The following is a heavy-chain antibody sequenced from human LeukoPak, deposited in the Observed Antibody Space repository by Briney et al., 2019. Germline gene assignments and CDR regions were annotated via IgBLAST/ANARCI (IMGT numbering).Heavy chain of an antibody. CDR3: AMYSSSSLGNVKNY. Sequence: WETLSLTCTVSGGSISSYYWSWIRQPPGKGLEWIGYIYYSGSTNYNPSLKSRVTISVDTSKNQFSLKLSSVTAADTAVYYCAMYSSSSLGNVKNYWGQGTLVTVSS. D-gene: IGHD6-6*01. V-gene: IGHV4-59*01. J-gene: IGHJ4*02. CDR2: IYYSGST. CDR1: GGSISSYY.